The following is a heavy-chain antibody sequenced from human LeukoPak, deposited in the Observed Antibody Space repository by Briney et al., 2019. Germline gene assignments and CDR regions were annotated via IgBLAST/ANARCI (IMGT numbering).Heavy chain of an antibody. D-gene: IGHD6-13*01. Sequence: ASVKVSCKASGYTFTGYYMHWVRQAPGQGLEWMGWVNPNSGGTNYAQKFQGRVTMTRDTSISTAYMELSRLRSDDTAVYYCARPYSSSWDGRDAFDIWGQGTMVTVSS. V-gene: IGHV1-2*02. CDR3: ARPYSSSWDGRDAFDI. CDR1: GYTFTGYY. J-gene: IGHJ3*02. CDR2: VNPNSGGT.